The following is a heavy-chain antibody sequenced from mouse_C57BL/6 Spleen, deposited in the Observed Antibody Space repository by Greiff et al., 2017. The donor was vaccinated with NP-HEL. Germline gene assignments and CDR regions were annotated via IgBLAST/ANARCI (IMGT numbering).Heavy chain of an antibody. CDR3: ARCDLRYFDV. Sequence: QVQLQQSGPELVKPGASVKISCKASGYAFSSSWMNWVKQRPGKGLEWIGRIYPGDGDTNYNGKFKGKATLTADKSSSTAYMQLSSLTSEDSAVYFCARCDLRYFDVWGTGTTVTVSS. V-gene: IGHV1-82*01. CDR2: IYPGDGDT. J-gene: IGHJ1*03. CDR1: GYAFSSSW.